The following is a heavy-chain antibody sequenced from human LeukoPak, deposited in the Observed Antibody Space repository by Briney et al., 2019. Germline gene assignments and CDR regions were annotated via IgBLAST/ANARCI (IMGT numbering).Heavy chain of an antibody. J-gene: IGHJ3*02. CDR1: RFTFSNYW. CDR3: ARGASVVAGNDNAFDI. CDR2: IDQDGSEK. Sequence: GGSLRLSCAASRFTFSNYWMSWVRQAPGKGLEWVANIDQDGSEKYYADSVKGRFTISRDNAKKSLYLQMNSLRADDTAVYYCARGASVVAGNDNAFDIWGQGTMVTVSS. D-gene: IGHD6-19*01. V-gene: IGHV3-7*01.